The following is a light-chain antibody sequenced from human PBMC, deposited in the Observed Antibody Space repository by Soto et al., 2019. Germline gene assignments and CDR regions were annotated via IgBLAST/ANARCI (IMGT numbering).Light chain of an antibody. V-gene: IGKV1-5*03. CDR1: QSISSW. Sequence: DIQMTQSPSTLSASVGDRVTITCRASQSISSWLAWYQQKPGKAPKLLIYKASSLESGVPSRFSGSGSGTEFTLTISSVQPDDYATYYCQQYNSYSGMYTFGQGTKLEIK. CDR2: KAS. CDR3: QQYNSYSGMYT. J-gene: IGKJ2*01.